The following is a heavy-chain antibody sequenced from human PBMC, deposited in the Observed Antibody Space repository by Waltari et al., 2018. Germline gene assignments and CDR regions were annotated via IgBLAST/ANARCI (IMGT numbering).Heavy chain of an antibody. CDR3: ATWGAASVNPYFDN. D-gene: IGHD6-13*01. J-gene: IGHJ4*02. CDR1: GGTCNSFA. CDR2: IIPIFGTT. Sequence: QVQLVQSGAEVKTPGSSMKVSCKASGGTCNSFALSWVRQAPGQRLEWMGGIIPIFGTTNYAQMFQDRVTITADESTSTAHMELSSLTSEDTAVYYCATWGAASVNPYFDNWGQGTLVTVSS. V-gene: IGHV1-69*01.